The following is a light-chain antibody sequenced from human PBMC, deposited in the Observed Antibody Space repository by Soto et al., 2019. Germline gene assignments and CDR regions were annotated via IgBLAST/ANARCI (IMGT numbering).Light chain of an antibody. CDR3: QQYNSYPWT. CDR2: DAS. Sequence: DIQMTQSPSTLSASVGDRVTITCRASQSISSWLAWYQQKPGKAPKLLIYDASSLESGVPSRFSGSGYGTEFTLTISSLQPDDFATYYCQQYNSYPWTFGKGTKVDXK. CDR1: QSISSW. V-gene: IGKV1-5*01. J-gene: IGKJ1*01.